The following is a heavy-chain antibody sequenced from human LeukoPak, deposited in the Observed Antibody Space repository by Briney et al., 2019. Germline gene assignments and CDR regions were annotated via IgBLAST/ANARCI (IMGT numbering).Heavy chain of an antibody. J-gene: IGHJ5*01. V-gene: IGHV6-1*01. CDR1: GASVSSNIAA. CDR3: AREFKNWFDS. CDR2: TYYTSKWYN. Sequence: SQTLSLTCANSGASVSSNIAAWNWIRQSPSRGLEWLGRTYYTSKWYNDYAVSVKSRITINPDTSKNQFSLHLNSVTPEDSAVYYCAREFKNWFDSWGQGTLVTVSS.